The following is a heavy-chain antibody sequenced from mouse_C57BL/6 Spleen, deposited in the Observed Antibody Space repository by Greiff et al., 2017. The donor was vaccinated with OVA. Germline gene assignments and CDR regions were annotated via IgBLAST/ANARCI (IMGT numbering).Heavy chain of an antibody. Sequence: EVQLQESGGGLVKPGGSLKLSCAASGFTFSDYGMHWVRQAPEKGLEWVAYISSGSSTIYYADTVKGRFTISRDNAKNTLFLQMTSLRSEDTAMYYCGRELGLRREYYARDYWGQGTSVTVSS. CDR3: GRELGLRREYYARDY. J-gene: IGHJ4*01. CDR1: GFTFSDYG. D-gene: IGHD2-4*01. V-gene: IGHV5-17*01. CDR2: ISSGSSTI.